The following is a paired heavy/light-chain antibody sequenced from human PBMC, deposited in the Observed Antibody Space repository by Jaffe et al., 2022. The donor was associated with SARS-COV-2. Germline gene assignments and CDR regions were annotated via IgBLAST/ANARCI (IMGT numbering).Heavy chain of an antibody. Sequence: QVHLQESGPGLVKPSETLSLTCTVSGYSVSNGFFWGWIRQPPGTGLEWIGSFSHSGSIYYNPSLKSRVTISVDTSKNQFSLNLSSVTAADTAVYYCVGDSRSSWYYYWGQGTLVTVSS. J-gene: IGHJ4*02. CDR1: GYSVSNGFF. CDR3: VGDSRSSWYYY. CDR2: FSHSGSI. V-gene: IGHV4-38-2*02. D-gene: IGHD6-13*01.
Light chain of an antibody. V-gene: IGKV3-20*01. CDR3: QQYGSSPPTLT. Sequence: EIVLTQSPGTLSLSPGERATLSCRASQSVSSSYLAWYQQKPGQAPRLLIYGASRRAGGIPDRFSGSGSGTDFTLTISRLEPEDFAVYYCQQYGSSPPTLTFGGGTKVEVK. CDR1: QSVSSSY. J-gene: IGKJ4*01. CDR2: GAS.